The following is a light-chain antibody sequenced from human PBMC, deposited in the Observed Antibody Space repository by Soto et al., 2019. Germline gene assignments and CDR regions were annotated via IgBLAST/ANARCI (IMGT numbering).Light chain of an antibody. J-gene: IGKJ1*01. V-gene: IGKV3-15*01. CDR3: QQYNNWPET. CDR2: GAS. Sequence: IVMTQSPATLSVSPGERATLSCRASQSVSSNLAWYQQKPGQAPRLLIYGASTRATGIPGRFSGSGSGTEFTLTNSSLQSEDFAVYYCQQYNNWPETFGQGTKVEIK. CDR1: QSVSSN.